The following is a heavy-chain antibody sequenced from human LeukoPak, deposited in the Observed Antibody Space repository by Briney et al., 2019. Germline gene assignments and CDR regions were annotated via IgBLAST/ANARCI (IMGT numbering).Heavy chain of an antibody. J-gene: IGHJ6*02. CDR3: ARMNGDYGFRNYFYYGLDV. V-gene: IGHV4-59*08. D-gene: IGHD4-17*01. CDR2: MYYSGST. Sequence: PSETLSLTCTVSGASISGYYWNWIRQPPAKGLEWIGYMYYSGSTNYNPSFKSRVTMSGDTSKNELSLKLSSVTAADTAVYYCARMNGDYGFRNYFYYGLDVWGQGTTVTVSS. CDR1: GASISGYY.